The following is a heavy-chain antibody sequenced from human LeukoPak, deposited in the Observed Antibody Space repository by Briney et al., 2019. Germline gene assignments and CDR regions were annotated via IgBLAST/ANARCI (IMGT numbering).Heavy chain of an antibody. V-gene: IGHV4-59*01. J-gene: IGHJ4*02. CDR3: AGSHYDILTGYYIFDY. Sequence: SETLSLTCTVSGGSISSYYWSWIRQPPGKGLEWIGYIYYSGSTNYNPSLKSRVTISVDTSKNQFFLKLSSVTAADTAVYYCAGSHYDILTGYYIFDYWGQGTLVTVSS. CDR2: IYYSGST. D-gene: IGHD3-9*01. CDR1: GGSISSYY.